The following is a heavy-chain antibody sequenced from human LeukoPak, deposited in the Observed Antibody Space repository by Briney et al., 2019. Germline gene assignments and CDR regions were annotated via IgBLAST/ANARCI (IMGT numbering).Heavy chain of an antibody. CDR3: VRQFAS. CDR2: VSGSGSTV. J-gene: IGHJ4*02. Sequence: GGSLRLSCAASGFTFSDHIMNWVRQLPGKRLEWVAYVSGSGSTVYYADSVKGRFTISRDNGKSSLYLQMNSLRIEDTALYYCVRQFASWGQGTLVTVSS. CDR1: GFTFSDHI. V-gene: IGHV3-48*01.